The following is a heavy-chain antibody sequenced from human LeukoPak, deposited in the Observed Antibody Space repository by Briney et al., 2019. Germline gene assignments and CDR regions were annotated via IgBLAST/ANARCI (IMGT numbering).Heavy chain of an antibody. CDR1: GGTFSSYA. CDR3: AREGVWGSYCFDY. Sequence: SVKVSCKASGGTFSSYAISWVRQAPGQGLEWMGGIIPIFGTANYAQKFQGRVTITTDESTSTAYMELSSLRSEDTAVYYCAREGVWGSYCFDYWGQGTLVTVSS. D-gene: IGHD3-16*01. V-gene: IGHV1-69*05. CDR2: IIPIFGTA. J-gene: IGHJ4*02.